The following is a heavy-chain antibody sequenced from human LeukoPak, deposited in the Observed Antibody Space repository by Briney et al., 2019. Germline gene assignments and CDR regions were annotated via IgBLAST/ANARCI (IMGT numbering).Heavy chain of an antibody. CDR2: IRSKAYGGTT. CDR1: GFIFGKYA. D-gene: IGHD6-6*01. V-gene: IGHV3-49*04. J-gene: IGHJ4*02. Sequence: GGSLRLSCVGSGFIFGKYAMTWVRQAPGKGLEWVGFIRSKAYGGTTEYAASVKGRFTISRDDSKSIAYLQMNSLKTEDTAVYYCTRGATSSSIDYWGQGTLVTVSS. CDR3: TRGATSSSIDY.